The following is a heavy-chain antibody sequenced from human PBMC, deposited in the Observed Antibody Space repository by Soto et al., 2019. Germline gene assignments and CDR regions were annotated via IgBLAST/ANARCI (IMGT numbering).Heavy chain of an antibody. J-gene: IGHJ5*02. Sequence: ASVKVPCKAPRDTFTIYYINCVGQAPGQGLEWMGVINPHGGSTAYAQKFKGRVTLTRDTSASTVYMEVSSLTSEDTAMYYCARSSGGNFGIIIEGTNWFDPWGQGTLVTVSS. V-gene: IGHV1-46*01. CDR1: RDTFTIYY. CDR3: ARSSGGNFGIIIEGTNWFDP. CDR2: INPHGGST. D-gene: IGHD1-26*01.